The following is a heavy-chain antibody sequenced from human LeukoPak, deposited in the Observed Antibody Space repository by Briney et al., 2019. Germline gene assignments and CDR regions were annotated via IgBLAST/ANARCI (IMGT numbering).Heavy chain of an antibody. Sequence: GESLKISCKGSGYRFTSYWIGWVRPMPGKGLEWMGIIYPGASDTRYSPSFQGQVTISADKSISTAYLQWSSLKASDTAMYYCARLKPDVDIVATNLFDYWGQGTLVTVSS. CDR3: ARLKPDVDIVATNLFDY. D-gene: IGHD5-12*01. CDR1: GYRFTSYW. CDR2: IYPGASDT. V-gene: IGHV5-51*01. J-gene: IGHJ4*02.